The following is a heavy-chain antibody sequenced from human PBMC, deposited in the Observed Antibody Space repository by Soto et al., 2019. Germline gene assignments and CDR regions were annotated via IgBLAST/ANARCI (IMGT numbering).Heavy chain of an antibody. CDR2: IRSKTDNYAT. CDR3: CRLTEWAGLDEY. CDR1: GFTFSGSP. D-gene: IGHD1-1*01. J-gene: IGHJ4*02. V-gene: IGHV3-73*02. Sequence: EVQLVESGGGLVQPGGSVKLSCAASGFTFSGSPMHWVRQASGKGLEWVGRIRSKTDNYATAYAASVKGRFTISRDDSKNMAYLQMNNLKAEDTDVYYCCRLTEWAGLDEYWGKGTLVTVSS.